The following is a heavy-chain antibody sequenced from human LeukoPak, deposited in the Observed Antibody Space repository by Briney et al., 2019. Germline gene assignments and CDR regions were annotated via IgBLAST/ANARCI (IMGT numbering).Heavy chain of an antibody. CDR3: ARGATDTTRWFDP. V-gene: IGHV3-20*04. CDR2: INWNGGTT. J-gene: IGHJ5*02. D-gene: IGHD1-7*01. Sequence: GGSLRLSCAASGFTFAENGMSWVSQAPGKGLEWVSGINWNGGTTSYADSVKGRFTISRDNAKNSLYLQMNSLRAEDTAAYYCARGATDTTRWFDPWGQGTLVTVSS. CDR1: GFTFAENG.